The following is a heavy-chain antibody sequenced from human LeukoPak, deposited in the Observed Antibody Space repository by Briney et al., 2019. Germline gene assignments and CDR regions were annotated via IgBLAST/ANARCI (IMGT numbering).Heavy chain of an antibody. CDR3: AREGRMGELYYFDY. J-gene: IGHJ4*02. CDR2: IYSGGSS. CDR1: GFTVSSNY. Sequence: GGSLRLSCAASGFTVSSNYMSWVRQAPGKGLEWVSVIYSGGSSYYADSVKGRFTISRHNSKNTLYLQMNSLRAEDTAVYYCAREGRMGELYYFDYWGQGTLVTVSS. V-gene: IGHV3-53*04. D-gene: IGHD3-16*01.